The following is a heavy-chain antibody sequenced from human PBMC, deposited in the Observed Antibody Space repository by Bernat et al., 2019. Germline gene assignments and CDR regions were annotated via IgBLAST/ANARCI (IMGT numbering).Heavy chain of an antibody. D-gene: IGHD3-22*01. V-gene: IGHV3-23*01. CDR2: ISGTGGTT. J-gene: IGHJ4*01. CDR1: GFTFSSYA. Sequence: EVQMLESGGDLVQPGGSLRLSCAASGFTFSSYAMSWVRQAPGKGLEWVSCISGTGGTTYYADSVKGRFTISRDNSKNTLYLQMNSLRAEDTAVYYCAKKYYDSSGLDYFDYWGHGTLVTVSS. CDR3: AKKYYDSSGLDYFDY.